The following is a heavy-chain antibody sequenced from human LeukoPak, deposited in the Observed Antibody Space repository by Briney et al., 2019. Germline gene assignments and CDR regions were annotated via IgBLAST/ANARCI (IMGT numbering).Heavy chain of an antibody. CDR1: GFTFSSYW. J-gene: IGHJ5*02. CDR2: INHNGNVN. V-gene: IGHV3-7*01. Sequence: PGESLRLSCAASGFTFSSYWMNWARQAPGKGLEWVASINHNGNVNYYVDSVKGRFTISRDNAKNSLYLQMNSLRAEDTAVYYCARLEYSSGVNWFDPWGQGTLVTVSS. D-gene: IGHD6-19*01. CDR3: ARLEYSSGVNWFDP.